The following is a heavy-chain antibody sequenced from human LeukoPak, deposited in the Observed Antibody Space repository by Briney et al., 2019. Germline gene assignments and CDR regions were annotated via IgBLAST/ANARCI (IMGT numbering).Heavy chain of an antibody. Sequence: GGSLRLSCAASGFTFSSCAMTWVRQAPGKGLEWVASITGDGTRTYYTDSVEGRFTISRDNSKNTLYLQMNSLRADETAIYYCASRPRADMGPLDYWGQGTLVTVST. CDR3: ASRPRADMGPLDY. D-gene: IGHD1-14*01. CDR1: GFTFSSCA. J-gene: IGHJ4*02. V-gene: IGHV3-23*01. CDR2: ITGDGTRT.